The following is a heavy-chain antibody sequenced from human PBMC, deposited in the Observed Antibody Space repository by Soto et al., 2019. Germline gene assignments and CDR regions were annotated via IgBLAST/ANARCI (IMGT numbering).Heavy chain of an antibody. CDR2: IYYSGST. CDR1: GGSINSGSYY. J-gene: IGHJ6*02. V-gene: IGHV4-31*03. D-gene: IGHD3-10*02. Sequence: QVQLQESGPGLVKPSQTLSLTCTVSGGSINSGSYYWSWIRQHPGKGLEWIGYIYYSGSTYYNPSLKSRVTISVGTSRTQFSLNLRSVTAADTAVYFCARVSSAKIHHTRAYYSGMEVWGQGTTVTVSS. CDR3: ARVSSAKIHHTRAYYSGMEV.